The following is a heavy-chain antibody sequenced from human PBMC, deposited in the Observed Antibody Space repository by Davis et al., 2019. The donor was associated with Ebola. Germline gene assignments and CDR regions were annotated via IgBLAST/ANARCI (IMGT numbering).Heavy chain of an antibody. J-gene: IGHJ3*02. V-gene: IGHV1-18*04. CDR3: ARHRGITGTPMDI. Sequence: ASVQVSCKASGYTFTGHYMHWVRQAPGQGLEWMGWISAYNGNTNYAQKLQGRVTMTTDTSTSTAYMELSRLRSDDTAVYYCARHRGITGTPMDIWGQGTMVTVSS. D-gene: IGHD1-20*01. CDR1: GYTFTGHY. CDR2: ISAYNGNT.